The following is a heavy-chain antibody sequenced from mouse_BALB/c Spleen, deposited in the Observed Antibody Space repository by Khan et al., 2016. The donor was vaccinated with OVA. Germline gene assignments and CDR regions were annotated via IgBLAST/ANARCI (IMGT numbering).Heavy chain of an antibody. V-gene: IGHV1-54*01. CDR3: AIYYDYDY. Sequence: QVQLQQSGAELVRPGTSVKVSCKASGYAFTNYLIEWVKQRPGQGLEWIGVINPGSGGTNYNEKFKGKATLTADNSSSTAYMQLSSLTSDDSAVYFCAIYYDYDYWGQGTTLTVSS. D-gene: IGHD2-4*01. J-gene: IGHJ2*01. CDR1: GYAFTNYL. CDR2: INPGSGGT.